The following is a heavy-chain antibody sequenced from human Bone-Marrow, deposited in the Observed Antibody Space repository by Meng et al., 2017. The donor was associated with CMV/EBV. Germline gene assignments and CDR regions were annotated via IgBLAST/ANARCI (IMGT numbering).Heavy chain of an antibody. Sequence: ASVKVSCKASGYTFTSYGISWVRQAPGQGLEWMGWISAYNGNTNYAQNLQGRVTMTTDTSTSTAYMDLRSLRSDDTAVYYCARPAVAGNYYYYGMDVWGQGTTVTVSS. D-gene: IGHD6-19*01. V-gene: IGHV1-18*01. CDR1: GYTFTSYG. CDR3: ARPAVAGNYYYYGMDV. CDR2: ISAYNGNT. J-gene: IGHJ6*02.